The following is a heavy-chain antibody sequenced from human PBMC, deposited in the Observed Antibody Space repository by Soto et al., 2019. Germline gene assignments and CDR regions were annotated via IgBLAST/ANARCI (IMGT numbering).Heavy chain of an antibody. D-gene: IGHD3-3*01. CDR3: ARESPDHYDFWSGYYTSYGMDV. V-gene: IGHV3-33*01. CDR1: GITFSSYG. J-gene: IGHJ6*02. CDR2: IWSDGSNK. Sequence: GGSLRLSCAPSGITFSSYGMHWVRQAPGKGREWVAVIWSDGSNKYYADSVKGRFTISIDNSKNTLYPQMNSLRAEDTAVYYCARESPDHYDFWSGYYTSYGMDVWGQGTTVTVSS.